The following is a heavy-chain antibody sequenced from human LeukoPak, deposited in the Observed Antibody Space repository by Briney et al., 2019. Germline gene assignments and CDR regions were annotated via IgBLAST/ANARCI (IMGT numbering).Heavy chain of an antibody. CDR2: IYNSGST. D-gene: IGHD1-26*01. V-gene: IGHV4-59*01. CDR1: GVSISIYY. CDR3: VRDRELNY. Sequence: SETLSLTRTVSGVSISIYYWSWIRQPPGKGLEWIGYIYNSGSTYYNPSLKSRVTISVDTSKNQFSLRLSSVTAADAAVYYCVRDRELNYWGQGTLVTVSS. J-gene: IGHJ4*02.